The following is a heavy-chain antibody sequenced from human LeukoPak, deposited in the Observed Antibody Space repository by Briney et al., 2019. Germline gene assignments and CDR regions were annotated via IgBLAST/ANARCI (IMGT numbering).Heavy chain of an antibody. CDR1: GGSISTSSHY. CDR2: MHYSGST. CDR3: ARWGSGWYGII. J-gene: IGHJ4*02. D-gene: IGHD6-19*01. V-gene: IGHV4-39*02. Sequence: SETLSLTCTVSGGSISTSSHYWGWIRQTPGKVLEWIGSMHYSGSTYYNPSLKSRVTISRDTSKNLFSLKLTSVTAADTALYYCARWGSGWYGIIWGQGTLVTVSS.